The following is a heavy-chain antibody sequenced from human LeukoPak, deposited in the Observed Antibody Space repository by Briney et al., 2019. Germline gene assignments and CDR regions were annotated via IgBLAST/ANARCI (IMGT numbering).Heavy chain of an antibody. D-gene: IGHD3-10*01. Sequence: GGSLRLSCAASGFTFSSYAMSWVRQAPGKGLEWVSAISGSGGSTYYAYSVKGRFTSSRDNSKNTVYLQMNSLRAEDTAVYFCAKDQSGAIRGEFDYWGQGTLVTVSS. CDR3: AKDQSGAIRGEFDY. CDR1: GFTFSSYA. V-gene: IGHV3-23*01. CDR2: ISGSGGST. J-gene: IGHJ4*02.